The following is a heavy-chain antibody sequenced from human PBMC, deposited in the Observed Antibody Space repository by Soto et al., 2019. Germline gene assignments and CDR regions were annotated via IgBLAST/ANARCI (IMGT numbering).Heavy chain of an antibody. CDR3: ATHEHQCISCYSD. CDR1: GCTLPDLS. V-gene: IGHV1-24*01. Sequence: GASVEVSFKVSGCTLPDLSRHWVRQAPGKGLEWMGGFDPEDGETIYAQKFQGRVTMTEDTSTDTAYMELSSLRSEDTAVYYCATHEHQCISCYSDWGQGTLVTVSS. CDR2: FDPEDGET. J-gene: IGHJ4*02. D-gene: IGHD2-15*01.